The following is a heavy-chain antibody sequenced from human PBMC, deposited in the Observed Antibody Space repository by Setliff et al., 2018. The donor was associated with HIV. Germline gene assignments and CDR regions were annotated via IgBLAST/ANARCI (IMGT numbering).Heavy chain of an antibody. CDR3: GIDSGIYSRSPIDY. J-gene: IGHJ4*02. CDR1: EYTFTLYG. D-gene: IGHD6-6*01. CDR2: INPNSGGT. Sequence: ASVKVSCKASEYTFTLYGIHWVRQAPGQRPEWVGRINPNSGGTKYGQKFQGRVTMTRDTSISTAYMEINRLRSDDTAVYYCGIDSGIYSRSPIDYWGQGTLVTVSS. V-gene: IGHV1-2*06.